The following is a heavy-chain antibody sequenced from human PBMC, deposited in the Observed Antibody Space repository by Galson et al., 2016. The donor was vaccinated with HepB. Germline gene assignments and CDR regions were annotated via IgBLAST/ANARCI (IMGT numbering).Heavy chain of an antibody. Sequence: SLRLSCAASGFTFSSYEMHWVRQAPGKGLEWVAGIYYDGSKKFYADSVKGRFTISRDDSKSTGYLQMNSLRGEDTAVYYCARDISYYSLDVWGKGTTVSVSS. V-gene: IGHV3-33*08. CDR2: IYYDGSKK. J-gene: IGHJ6*04. CDR1: GFTFSSYE. CDR3: ARDISYYSLDV.